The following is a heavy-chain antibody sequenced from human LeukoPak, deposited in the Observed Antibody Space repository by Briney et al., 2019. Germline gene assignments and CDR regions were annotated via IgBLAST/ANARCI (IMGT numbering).Heavy chain of an antibody. V-gene: IGHV4-39*01. CDR1: GGSISSSTYY. J-gene: IGHJ3*02. Sequence: KPSETLSLTCTVSGGSISSSTYYCGWIRQPPGKGLEWIGSIYYSGSTYYNPSLKSRVTVSVDTSKNQFSLNLISLTAADTAVYYCARVGYSYGYSSNAFDIWGQGTMVTVSS. CDR2: IYYSGST. D-gene: IGHD5-18*01. CDR3: ARVGYSYGYSSNAFDI.